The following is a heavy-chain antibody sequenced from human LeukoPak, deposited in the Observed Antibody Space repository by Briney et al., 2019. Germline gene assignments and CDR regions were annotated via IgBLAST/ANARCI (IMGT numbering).Heavy chain of an antibody. V-gene: IGHV3-48*03. CDR3: ARDPMALDWFDS. CDR2: ISSSGSTI. Sequence: PGGSLRLSCAASGFTFSSYEMNWVRQAPGKGLEWVSYISSSGSTIYYADSVKGRFTISRDNAKNTLYLQMNSLRAEDAAVYYCARDPMALDWFDSWGQGTLVTVSS. CDR1: GFTFSSYE. D-gene: IGHD3-10*01. J-gene: IGHJ5*01.